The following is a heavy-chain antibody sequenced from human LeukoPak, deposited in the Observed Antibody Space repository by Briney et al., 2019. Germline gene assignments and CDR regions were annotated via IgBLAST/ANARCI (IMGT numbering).Heavy chain of an antibody. V-gene: IGHV3-11*01. CDR2: ISSSGSTI. CDR3: ARDHHTAMVKGEIDY. D-gene: IGHD5-18*01. Sequence: GGSLRLSCAASGFTFNTYAMSWVRQAPGKGLEWVSYISSSGSTIYYADSVKGRFTISRDNAKNSLYLQMNSLRAEDTAVYYCARDHHTAMVKGEIDYWGQGTLVTVSS. J-gene: IGHJ4*02. CDR1: GFTFNTYA.